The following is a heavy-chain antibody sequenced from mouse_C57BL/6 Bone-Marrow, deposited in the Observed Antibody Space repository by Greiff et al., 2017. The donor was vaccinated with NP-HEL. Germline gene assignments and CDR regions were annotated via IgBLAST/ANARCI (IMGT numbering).Heavy chain of an antibody. CDR2: INPSSGYT. V-gene: IGHV1-7*01. CDR1: GYTFTSYW. CDR3: AQYYFDY. Sequence: QVQLKQSGAELVKPGASVKLSCKASGYTFTSYWMHWVKQRPGRGLEWIGYINPSSGYTKYNQKFKDKATLTADKSSSTAYMQLSSLTYEDSAVYYCAQYYFDYWGQGTTLTVSS. J-gene: IGHJ2*01.